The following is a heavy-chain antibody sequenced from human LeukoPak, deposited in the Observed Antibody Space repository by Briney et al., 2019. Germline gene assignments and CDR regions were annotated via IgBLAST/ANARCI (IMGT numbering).Heavy chain of an antibody. J-gene: IGHJ4*02. V-gene: IGHV4-61*02. D-gene: IGHD6-19*01. Sequence: SETLSLTCTVSGGSISSGSYYWSWIRQPAGKGLEWIGRIYTSGSTNYNPSLKSRVTISVDTSKNQFSLKLSSVTAADSAVYYCARAKGSGWPYDYWGQGTLVTVSS. CDR2: IYTSGST. CDR1: GGSISSGSYY. CDR3: ARAKGSGWPYDY.